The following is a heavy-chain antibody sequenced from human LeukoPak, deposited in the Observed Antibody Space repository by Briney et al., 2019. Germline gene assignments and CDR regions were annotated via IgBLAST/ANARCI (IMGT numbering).Heavy chain of an antibody. CDR2: MSPNSGDT. D-gene: IGHD7-27*01. CDR3: ARGPPNWGYDY. J-gene: IGHJ4*02. Sequence: AASVKVSCKASGYTFTSYDFNWVRQATGQRPEWMGWMSPNSGDTGYAQKFQDRVTMTRNTSISTAYMEPSSLRSDDTAVYYCARGPPNWGYDYWGPGTLVTVSS. V-gene: IGHV1-8*01. CDR1: GYTFTSYD.